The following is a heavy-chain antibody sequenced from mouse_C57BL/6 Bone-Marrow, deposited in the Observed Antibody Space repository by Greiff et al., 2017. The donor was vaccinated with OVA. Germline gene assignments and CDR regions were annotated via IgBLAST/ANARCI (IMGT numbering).Heavy chain of an antibody. J-gene: IGHJ4*01. D-gene: IGHD3-1*01. CDR1: GYTFTDYE. V-gene: IGHV1-15*01. CDR3: TRLGLPYSMDY. CDR2: IDPETGGT. Sequence: QVQLKESGAELVRPGASVTLSCKASGYTFTDYEMHWVKQTPVHGLEWIGAIDPETGGTAYNQKFKGKAILTADKSSSTAYMELRSLTSEDSAVYYCTRLGLPYSMDYWGQGTSVTVSS.